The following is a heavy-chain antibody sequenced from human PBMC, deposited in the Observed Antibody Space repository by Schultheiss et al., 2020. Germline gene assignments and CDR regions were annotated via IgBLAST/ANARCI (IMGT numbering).Heavy chain of an antibody. CDR3: ASTGYSSSWYLDRDHS. D-gene: IGHD6-13*01. Sequence: SETLSLTCAVSGGSISSSNWWSWVRQPPGKGLEWIGEIYHSGSTNYNPSLKSRVTISVDKSKNQFSLKLSSVTAADTAVYYCASTGYSSSWYLDRDHSWGQGTLVTISA. CDR1: GGSISSSNW. V-gene: IGHV4-4*02. J-gene: IGHJ5*02. CDR2: IYHSGST.